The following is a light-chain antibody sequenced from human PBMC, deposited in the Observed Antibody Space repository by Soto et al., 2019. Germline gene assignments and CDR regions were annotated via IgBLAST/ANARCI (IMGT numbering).Light chain of an antibody. CDR3: HTYGSSPLT. CDR1: QSVSSSL. J-gene: IGKJ2*01. CDR2: DVS. Sequence: EIVLTQSPGTLSLSPGEGATLSCRASQSVSSSLLAWFQQKPGQAPRLLIHDVSSRATGIPDRFSGSGSGTDFTLSISKLEPEYFAVYYCHTYGSSPLTCGLGTNLEIK. V-gene: IGKV3-20*01.